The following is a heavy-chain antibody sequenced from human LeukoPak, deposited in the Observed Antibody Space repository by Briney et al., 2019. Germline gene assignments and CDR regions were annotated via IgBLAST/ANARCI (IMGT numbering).Heavy chain of an antibody. D-gene: IGHD3-22*01. CDR2: IWYDGSNK. V-gene: IGHV3-33*01. J-gene: IGHJ4*02. CDR3: AREGVYYDSSGYLDY. Sequence: GGSLRLSCAASGFTFSSYGMHWVRQAPGKGLEWVAVIWYDGSNKYYADSVKGRFTISRDNSKNTLYLQMNSLRAEDTAVYYCAREGVYYDSSGYLDYWGQGTLVTVSS. CDR1: GFTFSSYG.